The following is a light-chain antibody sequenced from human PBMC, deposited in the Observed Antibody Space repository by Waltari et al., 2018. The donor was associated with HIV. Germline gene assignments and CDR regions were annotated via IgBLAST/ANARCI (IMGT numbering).Light chain of an antibody. V-gene: IGLV6-57*01. CDR3: QSYDSSNPVV. CDR2: EDN. Sequence: NFMLTQPHSVSESRGKTVTIHCTRSSGSIASTYVQWYQQCRGSSSPTVSYEDNQGPSGVPDRFSGSIDSASNAASLTISGLKTEDEADYYCQSYDSSNPVVFGGGTKLTVL. J-gene: IGLJ2*01. CDR1: SGSIASTY.